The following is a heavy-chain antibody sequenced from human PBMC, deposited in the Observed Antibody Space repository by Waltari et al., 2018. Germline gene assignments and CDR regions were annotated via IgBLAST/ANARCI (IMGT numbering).Heavy chain of an antibody. J-gene: IGHJ1*01. Sequence: EVQVLESGGGLVQPGGSLRLSCQASGFTSVTHAINWVRQAPGKWLSWVSSISVSDATYYADSVKGRFTISRDYSDNTVYLQMDSLRADDTALYFCATPFYNWDDPLHSWGQGTPVTVSS. CDR1: GFTSVTHA. V-gene: IGHV3-23*01. D-gene: IGHD1-20*01. CDR3: ATPFYNWDDPLHS. CDR2: ISVSDAT.